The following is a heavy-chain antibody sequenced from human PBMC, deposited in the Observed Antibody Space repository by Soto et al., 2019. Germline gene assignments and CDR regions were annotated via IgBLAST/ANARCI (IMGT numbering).Heavy chain of an antibody. CDR3: ARNGYSSGWYHFDH. CDR1: GGPISSTNW. V-gene: IGHV4-4*02. D-gene: IGHD6-19*01. CDR2: IHHSGKT. J-gene: IGHJ4*02. Sequence: SETLSLTCAVSGGPISSTNWWTWVRQPPGEGLEWIGEIHHSGKTNYKSSLKGRVTMSVDKSKNQFSLKLSSVTAADTAVYYCARNGYSSGWYHFDHWGQGTLVTVSS.